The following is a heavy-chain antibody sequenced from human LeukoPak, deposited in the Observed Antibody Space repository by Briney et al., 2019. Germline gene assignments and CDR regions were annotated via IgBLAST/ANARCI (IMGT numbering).Heavy chain of an antibody. CDR2: IYYSGST. Sequence: PSETLSLTCTVSGGSISSYYWSWIRQPPGKGLEWIGYIYYSGSTNYNPSLKSRVTISVDTSKNQFSLKLSSVTAADTAVYYCARMVVVVPAAIDYWGQGTLVTVSS. CDR3: ARMVVVVPAAIDY. CDR1: GGSISSYY. D-gene: IGHD2-2*01. J-gene: IGHJ4*02. V-gene: IGHV4-59*12.